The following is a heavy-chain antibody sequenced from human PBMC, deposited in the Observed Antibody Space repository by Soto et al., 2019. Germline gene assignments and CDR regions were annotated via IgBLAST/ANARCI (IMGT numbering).Heavy chain of an antibody. D-gene: IGHD1-1*01. CDR2: ISGSGGDT. CDR1: EFTFGSHV. CDR3: ARGMGGIYKWNDVWFDP. J-gene: IGHJ5*02. V-gene: IGHV3-23*01. Sequence: PGGSLRLSCVASEFTFGSHVMSWVRQAPGKGLEWVSTISGSGGDTSYAESVKARFTISRDSSKNTIFLQMNSLTAEDTALYYYARGMGGIYKWNDVWFDPWGQGTLVTSPQ.